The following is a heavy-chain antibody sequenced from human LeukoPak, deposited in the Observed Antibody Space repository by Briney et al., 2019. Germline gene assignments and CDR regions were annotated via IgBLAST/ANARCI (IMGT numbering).Heavy chain of an antibody. V-gene: IGHV3-74*01. CDR1: GFTFSSYA. D-gene: IGHD2-21*02. J-gene: IGHJ4*02. CDR3: ARDGFLGPVTAYLDY. Sequence: GGSLRLSCAASGFTFSSYAMHWVRHAPGKGLVWLSRVKSDGSSTSYADSVKGRFTISRDNARNTLYLQMNSLRAEDTAVYYYARDGFLGPVTAYLDYWGQGTPGTVSA. CDR2: VKSDGSST.